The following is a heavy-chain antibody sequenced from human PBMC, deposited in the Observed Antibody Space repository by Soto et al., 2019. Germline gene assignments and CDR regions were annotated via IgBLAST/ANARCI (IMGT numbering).Heavy chain of an antibody. D-gene: IGHD5-18*01. CDR1: GGSISSYY. Sequence: LSLTCTVSGGSISSYYWSWIRQPPGKGLEWIGYIYYSGSTNYNPSLKSRVTISVDTSKNQFSLKLSSVTAADTAVYYCARERGYSYHRENWFDPWGQGTLVTVSS. CDR3: ARERGYSYHRENWFDP. CDR2: IYYSGST. J-gene: IGHJ5*02. V-gene: IGHV4-59*01.